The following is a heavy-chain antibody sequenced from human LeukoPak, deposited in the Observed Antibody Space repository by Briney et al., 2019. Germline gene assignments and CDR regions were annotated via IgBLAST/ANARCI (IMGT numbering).Heavy chain of an antibody. Sequence: GGSLRLSCAASGFTFSSYSMNWVRQAPGKGLEWVSSISSSSSYIYYADSVKGRFTISRDNARNSLYLQMNSLRAEDTAVYYCARGAPDTAMDYWGQGTLVTVSS. V-gene: IGHV3-21*01. D-gene: IGHD5-18*01. CDR3: ARGAPDTAMDY. CDR2: ISSSSSYI. CDR1: GFTFSSYS. J-gene: IGHJ4*02.